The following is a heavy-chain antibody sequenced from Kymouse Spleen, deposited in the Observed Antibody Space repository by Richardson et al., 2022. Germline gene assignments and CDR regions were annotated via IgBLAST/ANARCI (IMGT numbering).Heavy chain of an antibody. D-gene: IGHD6-6*01. V-gene: IGHV4-34*01. CDR1: GGSFSGYY. Sequence: QVQLQQWGAGLLKPSETLSLTCAVYGGSFSGYYWSWIRQPPGKGLEWIGEINHSGSTNYNPSLKSRVTISVDTSKNQFSLKLSSVTAADTAVYYCARESSSSSTYYYYYGMDVWGQGTTVTVSS. J-gene: IGHJ6*02. CDR3: ARESSSSSTYYYYYGMDV. CDR2: INHSGST.